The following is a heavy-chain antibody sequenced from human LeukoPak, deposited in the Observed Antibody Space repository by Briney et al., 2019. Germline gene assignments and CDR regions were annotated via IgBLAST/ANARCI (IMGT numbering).Heavy chain of an antibody. V-gene: IGHV3-23*01. Sequence: PGGSLRLSCAASGFTFNNYAMSWVRQAPGKGLEWVSVISGSGGSTYYADSVKGRFTISRDNSKNTLYVQMNSLRAEDTAVYYCAKGLGGTWIRHYFDYWGQGTLVTVSS. CDR2: ISGSGGST. CDR1: GFTFNNYA. CDR3: AKGLGGTWIRHYFDY. D-gene: IGHD1-1*01. J-gene: IGHJ4*02.